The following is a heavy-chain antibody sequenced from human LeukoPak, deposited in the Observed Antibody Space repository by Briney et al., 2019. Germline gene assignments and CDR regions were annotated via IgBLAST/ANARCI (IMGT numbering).Heavy chain of an antibody. CDR2: ISSSGSTI. J-gene: IGHJ6*03. Sequence: PGGSLRLSCSASGFTCSSYEMNWVRQAPGKGLEWISYISSSGSTIYYADSVKGRFTISRYNAKNSLYLQMNSLRAEDTAVYYCARSSMVRGVNLFYYYYYMDVWGKGTTVTISS. D-gene: IGHD3-10*01. V-gene: IGHV3-48*03. CDR3: ARSSMVRGVNLFYYYYYMDV. CDR1: GFTCSSYE.